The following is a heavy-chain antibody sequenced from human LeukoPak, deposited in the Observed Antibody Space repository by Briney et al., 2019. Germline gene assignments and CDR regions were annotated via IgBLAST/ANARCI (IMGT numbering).Heavy chain of an antibody. V-gene: IGHV1-2*02. J-gene: IGHJ3*01. D-gene: IGHD3-22*01. CDR1: GYTFDENY. CDR2: INPKNGAT. Sequence: GAPVKVPCKASGYTFDENYIHWVRQAPGQGPEWMGWINPKNGATDSAQKFQGRLAMTRDTSIATASMDLSGLRLDDTGIYYCARAGDDSTGHSDSFHFWGQGSTVTFSS. CDR3: ARAGDDSTGHSDSFHF.